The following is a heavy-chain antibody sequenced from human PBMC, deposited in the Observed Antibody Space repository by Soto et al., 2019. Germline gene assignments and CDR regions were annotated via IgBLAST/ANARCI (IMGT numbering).Heavy chain of an antibody. Sequence: QVQLQESGPGLVKPSQTLSLTCTVSGGSISSGGYYWSWIRQHPGKGLEWIGYIYYSGRTYYNPSLKSRVTIAVDTSKNQFSLKLSSVTAADTAVYYCARDSGDGDYEAFDAFDIWGQGTMVTVSS. CDR3: ARDSGDGDYEAFDAFDI. J-gene: IGHJ3*02. D-gene: IGHD4-17*01. CDR2: IYYSGRT. CDR1: GGSISSGGYY. V-gene: IGHV4-31*03.